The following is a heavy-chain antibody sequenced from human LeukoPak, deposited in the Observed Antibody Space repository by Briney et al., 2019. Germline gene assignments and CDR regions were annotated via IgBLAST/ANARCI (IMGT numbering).Heavy chain of an antibody. CDR1: GVSFSGHH. CDR2: INDRGYT. D-gene: IGHD2-8*01. CDR3: ARVGCTNGVCYYYYYMDV. Sequence: SETLSLTCAVYGVSFSGHHWNWIRQSPEKGLEWIGEINDRGYTNYNPSLKSRVTISVDTSKNQFSLKLSSVTAADTAVYYCARVGCTNGVCYYYYYMDVWGKGTTVTVSS. V-gene: IGHV4-34*01. J-gene: IGHJ6*03.